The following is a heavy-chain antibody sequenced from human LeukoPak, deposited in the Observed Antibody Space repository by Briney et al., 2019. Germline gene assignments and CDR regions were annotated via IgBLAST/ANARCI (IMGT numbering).Heavy chain of an antibody. D-gene: IGHD2-15*01. J-gene: IGHJ3*02. Sequence: ASVKVSCKASGYTFTGYYMHWVRQAPGQGLEWMGRINPSSGGTNYAQKFQGRVTMTRDTSTSTAYMELSRLRSDDTAVYYCASPYLGYCSGGSCYFDAFDIWGQGTMVTVSS. CDR2: INPSSGGT. CDR1: GYTFTGYY. CDR3: ASPYLGYCSGGSCYFDAFDI. V-gene: IGHV1-2*06.